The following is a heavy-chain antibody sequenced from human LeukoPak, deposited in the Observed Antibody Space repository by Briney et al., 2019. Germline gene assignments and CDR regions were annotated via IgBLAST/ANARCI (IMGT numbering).Heavy chain of an antibody. CDR1: GFTSSSYW. CDR2: INNDGTYT. J-gene: IGHJ4*02. V-gene: IGHV3-74*01. Sequence: PGGSLRLSCAVSGFTSSSYWVHWVRQAPGKGLVWVSRINNDGTYTVYADSVKGRFTISRDNAKNTLYLQMNSLRPEDTAVYYCGREIEAPGKTLDYWGQGTLVTVSS. CDR3: GREIEAPGKTLDY.